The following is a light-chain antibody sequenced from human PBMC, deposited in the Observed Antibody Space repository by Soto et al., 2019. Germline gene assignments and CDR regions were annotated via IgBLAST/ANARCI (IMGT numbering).Light chain of an antibody. CDR2: EVN. CDR1: SSDVGGYNY. CDR3: SSFTTSSTRI. Sequence: QSALTQPASVSGSPGQSITISCTGTSSDVGGYNYISWYQQHPGKVPKLLIYEVNNRPSGVSNRLYGSKSGNTASLTISGLQAEDEADYYCSSFTTSSTRIFGGGTKLTVL. J-gene: IGLJ2*01. V-gene: IGLV2-14*01.